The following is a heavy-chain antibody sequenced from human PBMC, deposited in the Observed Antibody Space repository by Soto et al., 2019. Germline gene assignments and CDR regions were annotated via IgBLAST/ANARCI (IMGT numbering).Heavy chain of an antibody. J-gene: IGHJ4*02. D-gene: IGHD6-19*01. CDR3: ARESIAVAANYFDY. Sequence: QVHLQESGPGLVKPSQTLSLTCTISGGSISSGDYYWSWIRQPPGKGLYWIGNLYYSGSIYYNPSLDSRVTISVDTSKNQFSLKLSSVTAADTAVYYCARESIAVAANYFDYWGQGTLVTVSS. CDR2: LYYSGSI. CDR1: GGSISSGDYY. V-gene: IGHV4-30-4*01.